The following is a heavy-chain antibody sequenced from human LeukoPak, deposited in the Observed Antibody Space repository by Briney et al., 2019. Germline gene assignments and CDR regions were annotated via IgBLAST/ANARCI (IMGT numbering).Heavy chain of an antibody. D-gene: IGHD6-19*01. CDR3: ARDLIGQWLVPDTFDI. J-gene: IGHJ3*02. Sequence: SETLSLTCTVSGGSISSGDYYWSWIRQPPGKGLEWIGYIYYSGSTYYNPSLKSRVTISVDTSKNQFSLKLSSVTAADTAVYYCARDLIGQWLVPDTFDIWGQGTMVTVSS. V-gene: IGHV4-30-4*01. CDR2: IYYSGST. CDR1: GGSISSGDYY.